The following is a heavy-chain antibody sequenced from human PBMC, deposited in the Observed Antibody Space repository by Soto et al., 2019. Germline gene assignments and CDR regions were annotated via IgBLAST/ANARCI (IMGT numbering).Heavy chain of an antibody. V-gene: IGHV1-18*01. D-gene: IGHD1-1*01. J-gene: IGHJ4*02. CDR1: GYTFTSYG. CDR2: IRAYNGNT. Sequence: ASVKVSCKASGYTFTSYGISWVRQAPGQGLEWMGWIRAYNGNTDYAQKLQGRVTVTRDTSTSTAYMELRSLRSDDTAMYYCARGRYGDYWGQGALVTVSS. CDR3: ARGRYGDY.